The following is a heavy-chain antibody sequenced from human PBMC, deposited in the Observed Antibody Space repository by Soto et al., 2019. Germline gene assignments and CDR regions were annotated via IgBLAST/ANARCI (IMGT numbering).Heavy chain of an antibody. CDR3: ASLVPGTWFGDY. V-gene: IGHV3-23*01. CDR2: TSDGST. D-gene: IGHD6-19*01. Sequence: EVQLLGSGGGSVQPGGSLRLSCAASGFTFSNYGMTWVRQAPGKGLEWLSATSDGSTFYRESVKGRFTMSRDDSIKMLFLHMSSLRAEDTATYYCASLVPGTWFGDYRGQGILVSVSS. CDR1: GFTFSNYG. J-gene: IGHJ4*02.